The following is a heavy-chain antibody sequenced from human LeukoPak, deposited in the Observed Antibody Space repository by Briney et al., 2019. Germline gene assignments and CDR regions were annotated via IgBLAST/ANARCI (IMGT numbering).Heavy chain of an antibody. CDR1: GFTFSSYG. CDR3: AKGPIVVPAAIQDYYYGMDV. J-gene: IGHJ6*02. D-gene: IGHD2-2*02. Sequence: GGSLRLSCAASGFTFSSYGMPWVRQAPGKGLEWVAVISYDGSNKYYADSVKGRFTISRDNSKNTLYLQMNSLRAEDTAVYYCAKGPIVVPAAIQDYYYGMDVWGQGTTVTVSS. V-gene: IGHV3-30*18. CDR2: ISYDGSNK.